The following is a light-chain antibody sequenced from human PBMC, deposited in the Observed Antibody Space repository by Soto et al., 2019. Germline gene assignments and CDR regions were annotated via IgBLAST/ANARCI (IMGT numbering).Light chain of an antibody. CDR2: AAS. CDR3: QHSYSTRT. J-gene: IGKJ1*01. V-gene: IGKV1-39*01. CDR1: QDIGAY. Sequence: DIPMTQSPSSLSASIGDRVTISCRASQDIGAYVNWYQHKQGKAPRVLMYAASNLKSGVPPRFSGSGVGRDFTLTISDLQPEDFATYYCQHSYSTRTFGKGNKVERK.